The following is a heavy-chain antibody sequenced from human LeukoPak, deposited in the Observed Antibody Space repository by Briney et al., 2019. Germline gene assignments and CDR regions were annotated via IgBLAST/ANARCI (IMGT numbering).Heavy chain of an antibody. Sequence: GGSLRLSCAASGFTFSSYAMSWVRQAPGKGLEWVSAITDNGGSTYYADSVKGRFTISRDNSKNTLYLQMNSLRAGDTAVYYCAKDSRCTAAAGNGYFDYWGQGTLVTVSS. V-gene: IGHV3-23*01. J-gene: IGHJ4*02. CDR2: ITDNGGST. CDR1: GFTFSSYA. CDR3: AKDSRCTAAAGNGYFDY. D-gene: IGHD6-13*01.